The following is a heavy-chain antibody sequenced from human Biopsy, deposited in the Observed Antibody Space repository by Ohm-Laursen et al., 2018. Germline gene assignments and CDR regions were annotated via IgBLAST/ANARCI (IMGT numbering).Heavy chain of an antibody. Sequence: SVTVSRKASGGTFTNYAISWVRQAPGQGLEWMGGIIPIFGTANYAQKFQGRVTITADESTSTAYMELSSLRSEDTAVYYCARDALGGGSYRFFYWGQGSLVTVSS. CDR3: ARDALGGGSYRFFY. D-gene: IGHD1-26*01. CDR2: IIPIFGTA. CDR1: GGTFTNYA. V-gene: IGHV1-69*01. J-gene: IGHJ4*02.